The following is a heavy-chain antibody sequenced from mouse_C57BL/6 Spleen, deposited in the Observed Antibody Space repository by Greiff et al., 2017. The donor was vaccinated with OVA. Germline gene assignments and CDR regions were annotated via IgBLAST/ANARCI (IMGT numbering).Heavy chain of an antibody. Sequence: QVQLKQPGAELVKPGASVKMSCKASGYTFTSYWITWVKQRPGQGLEWIGDIYPGSGSTNYNEKFKSKATLTVDTSSSTAYMQLSSLTSEDSAVYYCARSTTVVSYFDYWGQGTTLTVSS. V-gene: IGHV1-55*01. J-gene: IGHJ2*01. CDR2: IYPGSGST. CDR1: GYTFTSYW. D-gene: IGHD1-1*01. CDR3: ARSTTVVSYFDY.